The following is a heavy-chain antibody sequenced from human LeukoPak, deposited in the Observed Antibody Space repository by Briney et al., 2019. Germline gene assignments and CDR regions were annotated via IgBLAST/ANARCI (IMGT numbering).Heavy chain of an antibody. CDR2: IHYSEST. D-gene: IGHD2-8*01. Sequence: SETLSLTCTVSGGSIRSYYWGWIRQPPGKGLEWIGYIHYSESTKYNPSLKSRVTMSVDTSKNQFSLKLSSVTAADTAVYYCTSGGMVSGDFWGHGTLVTVSS. J-gene: IGHJ4*01. CDR1: GGSIRSYY. V-gene: IGHV4-59*08. CDR3: TSGGMVSGDF.